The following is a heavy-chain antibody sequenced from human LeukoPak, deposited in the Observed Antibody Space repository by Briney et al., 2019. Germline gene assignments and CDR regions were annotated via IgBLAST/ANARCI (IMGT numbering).Heavy chain of an antibody. D-gene: IGHD2-2*01. CDR2: INPNSGGT. CDR1: GYTFTGYY. V-gene: IGHV1-2*02. CDR3: ARDWVCSSTSCPNDAFDI. Sequence: ASVKVSCKASGYTFTGYYMHWVRQAPGQGLEWMGWINPNSGGTNYAQKFQGRVTMTRDTSISTDYIELSRLRSDDTAVYYCARDWVCSSTSCPNDAFDIWGQGTMVTVSS. J-gene: IGHJ3*02.